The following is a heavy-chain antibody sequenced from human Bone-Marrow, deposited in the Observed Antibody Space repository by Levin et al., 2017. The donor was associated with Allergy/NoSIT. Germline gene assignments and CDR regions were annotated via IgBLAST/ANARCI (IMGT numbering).Heavy chain of an antibody. CDR3: AKDPCSSATCYGSYYYFDGMDA. V-gene: IGHV3-30*02. CDR2: LSFDGRNK. CDR1: GFTFTNYG. Sequence: GGSLRLSCAASGFTFTNYGMHWVRQAPGKGLEWVAYLSFDGRNKYYAESVKGRFTISRDNLKDRLFLQMDSLRTDDTAVYFCAKDPCSSATCYGSYYYFDGMDAWGRGTTVTVSS. J-gene: IGHJ6*02. D-gene: IGHD2-2*01.